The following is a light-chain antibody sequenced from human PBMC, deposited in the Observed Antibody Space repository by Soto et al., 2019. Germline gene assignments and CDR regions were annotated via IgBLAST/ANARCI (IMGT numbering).Light chain of an antibody. Sequence: DIQMTQSPPSLSASVGDRVTITCRASQGIGNYLSWYQQKPGKVPKLLIYGASTLQSGVPSRFSGSGSGTDFTLTISSLRPEDFETYYCQKYNRAPRTFGPGTKVDIK. V-gene: IGKV1-27*01. J-gene: IGKJ1*01. CDR1: QGIGNY. CDR2: GAS. CDR3: QKYNRAPRT.